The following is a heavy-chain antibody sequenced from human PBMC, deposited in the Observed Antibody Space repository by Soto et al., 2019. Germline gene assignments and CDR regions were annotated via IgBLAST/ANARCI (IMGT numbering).Heavy chain of an antibody. V-gene: IGHV3-30-3*01. CDR1: GFTFSSYA. CDR3: ARDLGGDYVFDY. J-gene: IGHJ4*02. D-gene: IGHD4-17*01. CDR2: ISYDGSNN. Sequence: QVQLVESGGGVVQPGRSLRLSCAASGFTFSSYAMHWVRQAPGKGLEWVAVISYDGSNNYYADSVKGRFTISRDNSKNTLYLQMNSLRAEDTAVYYCARDLGGDYVFDYWGQGTLVTVSS.